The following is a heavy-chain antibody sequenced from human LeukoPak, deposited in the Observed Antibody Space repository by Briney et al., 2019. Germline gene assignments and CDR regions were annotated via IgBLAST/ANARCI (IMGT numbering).Heavy chain of an antibody. J-gene: IGHJ4*02. CDR3: ARDKQVGATYFDY. V-gene: IGHV3-7*01. CDR1: GFTFSSYA. D-gene: IGHD1-26*01. CDR2: IKQDGREI. Sequence: GGSLRLSCAASGFTFSSYAMSWVRQAPGKGLEWVANIKQDGREIYYVDSVKGRFTISRDNAKNSLYLQMNSLRAEDTAVYYCARDKQVGATYFDYWGQGTLVTVSS.